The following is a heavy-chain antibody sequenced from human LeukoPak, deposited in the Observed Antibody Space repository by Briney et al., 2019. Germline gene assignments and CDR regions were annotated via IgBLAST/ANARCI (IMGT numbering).Heavy chain of an antibody. D-gene: IGHD6-6*01. CDR2: IYHSGST. CDR3: ARGLGIAARPDY. CDR1: GYSISSGYY. V-gene: IGHV4-38-2*02. Sequence: PSETLSLTCNVSGYSISSGYYWGWIRQPPGKGLEWIGTIYHSGSTYYNPSLKSRVTISVDTSKNQFSLKLSSVTAADTAVYYCARGLGIAARPDYWGQGTLVTVSS. J-gene: IGHJ4*02.